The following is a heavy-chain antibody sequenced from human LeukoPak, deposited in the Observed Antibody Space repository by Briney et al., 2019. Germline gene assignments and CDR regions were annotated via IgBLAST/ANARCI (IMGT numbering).Heavy chain of an antibody. V-gene: IGHV1-2*02. CDR2: INPNNGGT. Sequence: ASVKVSCKASGYTFTGYYMHWVRQAPGQGLEWMGWINPNNGGTNYAQKFQGRVTMTRDMSISTAYMELRSLRSDDTAVYYCAREWQYYYDSSGYPGYAFDIWGQGTMVTVSS. CDR3: AREWQYYYDSSGYPGYAFDI. CDR1: GYTFTGYY. J-gene: IGHJ3*02. D-gene: IGHD3-22*01.